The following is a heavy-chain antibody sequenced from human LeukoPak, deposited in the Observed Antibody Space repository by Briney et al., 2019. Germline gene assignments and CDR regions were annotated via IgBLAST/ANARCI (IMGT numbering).Heavy chain of an antibody. CDR1: GGSFSGYY. J-gene: IGHJ4*02. CDR2: IYHSGST. CDR3: ARVEWFGEIDY. V-gene: IGHV4-34*01. D-gene: IGHD3-10*01. Sequence: PSETLSLTCAVYGGSFSGYYWSWIRQPPGKGLEWIGYIYHSGSTYYNPSLKSRVTISVDRSKNQFSLKLSSVTAADTAVYYCARVEWFGEIDYWGQGTLVTVSS.